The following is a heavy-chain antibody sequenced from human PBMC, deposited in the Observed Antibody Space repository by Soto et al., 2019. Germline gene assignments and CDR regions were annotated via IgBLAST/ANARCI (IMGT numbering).Heavy chain of an antibody. D-gene: IGHD2-21*01. Sequence: GASVKVSCKASGGTFSSYAISWVRQAPGQGLEWMGGIIPIFGTANYAQKFQGRVTITADKSTSTAYMELSSLRSEDTAVYYCARTEMAIINYYYYGMDVWGQGTTVTVSS. V-gene: IGHV1-69*06. CDR2: IIPIFGTA. J-gene: IGHJ6*02. CDR1: GGTFSSYA. CDR3: ARTEMAIINYYYYGMDV.